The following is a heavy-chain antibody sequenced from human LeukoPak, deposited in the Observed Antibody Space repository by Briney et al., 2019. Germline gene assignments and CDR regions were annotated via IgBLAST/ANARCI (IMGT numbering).Heavy chain of an antibody. Sequence: ASVKVSCKASGGTFSSYAISWVRQAPGQGLEWMGGIIPIFGTANYAQKFQGRVTITTDESTSTAYMELSSLRSEDTAVYYCAREGGQGEDYDYVWGSYRYFDYWGQGTLVTVSS. V-gene: IGHV1-69*05. CDR3: AREGGQGEDYDYVWGSYRYFDY. CDR2: IIPIFGTA. J-gene: IGHJ4*02. CDR1: GGTFSSYA. D-gene: IGHD3-16*01.